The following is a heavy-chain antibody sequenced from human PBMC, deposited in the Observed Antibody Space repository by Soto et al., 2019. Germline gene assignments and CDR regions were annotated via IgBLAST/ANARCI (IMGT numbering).Heavy chain of an antibody. CDR3: ARGLRSFWGYYFDY. D-gene: IGHD3-16*01. CDR2: INHSGST. V-gene: IGHV4-34*01. CDR1: GGSFSGYY. J-gene: IGHJ4*02. Sequence: SETLSLTCAVYGGSFSGYYWSWIRQPPGKGLEWIGEINHSGSTNYNPSLKSRVTISVDTSKNQFSLKLSSVTAADTAVYYCARGLRSFWGYYFDYWGQGTLVTVSS.